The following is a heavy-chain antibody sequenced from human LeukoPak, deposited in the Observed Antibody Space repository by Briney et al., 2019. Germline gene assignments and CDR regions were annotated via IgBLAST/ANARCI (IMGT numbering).Heavy chain of an antibody. V-gene: IGHV1-18*01. CDR1: GYTFTSYG. CDR3: ARRYCSSTSCLMKAYYFDY. Sequence: ASVKVSCKASGYTFTSYGINWVRQAPGQGLEWMGWISAYNGNTNYAQKFRGRVTMTTDTSTSTAYMELRNLRSDDTAMYYCARRYCSSTSCLMKAYYFDYWGQGTLVTVSS. CDR2: ISAYNGNT. J-gene: IGHJ4*02. D-gene: IGHD2-2*01.